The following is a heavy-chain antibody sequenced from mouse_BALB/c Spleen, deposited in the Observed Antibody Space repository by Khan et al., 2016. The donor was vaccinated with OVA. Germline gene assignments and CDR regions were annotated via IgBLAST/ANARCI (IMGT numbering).Heavy chain of an antibody. Sequence: EVELVESGGDLVKPGGSLKLSCAASGFTFSTYGMSWVRQTPDKRLEWVATVSSGGSYTYYPDSVKGRFTIPRDNAKNTLYLQMSSLKSEETAMFYCARLAYYYDSEGFAYWGQGTLVTVSA. V-gene: IGHV5-6*01. CDR2: VSSGGSYT. CDR3: ARLAYYYDSEGFAY. CDR1: GFTFSTYG. J-gene: IGHJ3*01. D-gene: IGHD1-1*01.